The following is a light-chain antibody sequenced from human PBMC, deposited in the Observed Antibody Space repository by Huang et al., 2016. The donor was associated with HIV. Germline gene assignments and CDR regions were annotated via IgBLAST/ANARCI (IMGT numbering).Light chain of an antibody. V-gene: IGKV1-6*01. CDR3: LQDYDYPRT. CDR1: LGIRSD. J-gene: IGKJ2*01. Sequence: AIQMTQSPSSLSASVGDRFTITCRASLGIRSDLLWYQQKPGKAPKLLIYSASTLQSGVPSRFSGSGSGTHFTLTISSLQPEDFATYYCLQDYDYPRTFGQGTKLEIK. CDR2: SAS.